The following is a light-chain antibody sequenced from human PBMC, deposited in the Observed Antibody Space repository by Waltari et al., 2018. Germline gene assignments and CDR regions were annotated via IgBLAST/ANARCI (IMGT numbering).Light chain of an antibody. CDR3: QQYSSFPPLT. J-gene: IGKJ4*01. CDR1: QAISTS. V-gene: IGKV1-NL1*01. Sequence: DIQMTQSPSSLSASVGKTVTNTCRATQAISTSLAWYQQKPGKAPKLLLYAASTLDSGVPSRFSGSGSGTEFTLTISSLQSEDFATYYCQQYSSFPPLTFGGGTKVEIK. CDR2: AAS.